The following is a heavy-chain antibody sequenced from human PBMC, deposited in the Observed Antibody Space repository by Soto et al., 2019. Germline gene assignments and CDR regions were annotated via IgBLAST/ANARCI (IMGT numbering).Heavy chain of an antibody. D-gene: IGHD3-3*01. Sequence: GASVKVSCKASGYTFTNYGITWVRQAPGQGLEWMGWISTNSGHTDYAQKFQGRVSITADHSTSTVYMELSRLKSDDTAVYFCATDSNYDVSNSFWGQGTLVTVSS. CDR1: GYTFTNYG. J-gene: IGHJ4*02. V-gene: IGHV1-18*04. CDR3: ATDSNYDVSNSF. CDR2: ISTNSGHT.